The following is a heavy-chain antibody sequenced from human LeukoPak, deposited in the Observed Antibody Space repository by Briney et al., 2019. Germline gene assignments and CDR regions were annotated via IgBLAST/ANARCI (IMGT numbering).Heavy chain of an antibody. CDR1: GYTFTSYG. J-gene: IGHJ4*02. Sequence: ASVKVSFKASGYTFTSYGISWVRQAPGQGLEWMGWISAYNGNTNYAQKLQGRVTMTTDTSTSTAYMDLRSLRSDDTAVYYCARLPGYDFWSAYPEYYFDYWGQGTLVTVSS. D-gene: IGHD3-3*01. CDR3: ARLPGYDFWSAYPEYYFDY. V-gene: IGHV1-18*01. CDR2: ISAYNGNT.